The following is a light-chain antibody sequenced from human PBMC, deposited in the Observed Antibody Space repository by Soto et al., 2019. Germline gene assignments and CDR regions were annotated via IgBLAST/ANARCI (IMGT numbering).Light chain of an antibody. CDR1: SSDVGSYNL. J-gene: IGLJ2*01. Sequence: QLVLTQPASVSGSPGQSITISCTGTSSDVGSYNLVSWCQQHPGKAPKLMIYEGSKRPSGVSNRFSGSKSGNTASLTISGLQAKDEADYYCCSYAGGDVVFGGGTKLTVL. CDR2: EGS. V-gene: IGLV2-23*01. CDR3: CSYAGGDVV.